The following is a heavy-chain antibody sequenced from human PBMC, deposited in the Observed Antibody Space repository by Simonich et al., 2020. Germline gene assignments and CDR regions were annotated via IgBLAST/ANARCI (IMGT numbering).Heavy chain of an antibody. J-gene: IGHJ4*02. CDR3: ARDLGSSYYFDY. CDR1: GFTFSSYA. V-gene: IGHV3-30*07. Sequence: GGGVVQPWRSLSLSCAASGFTFSSYAMHWVRQAPGTGLEWVAVIYYDGSNKYYAESVKGRLTISRDNSKNTLYLQMNSLRAEDTAVYYCARDLGSSYYFDYWGQGTRVTVSS. D-gene: IGHD6-6*01. CDR2: IYYDGSNK.